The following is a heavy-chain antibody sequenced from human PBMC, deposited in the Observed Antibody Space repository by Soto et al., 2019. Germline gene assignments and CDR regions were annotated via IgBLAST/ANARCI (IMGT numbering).Heavy chain of an antibody. CDR3: AKSQIYDSSGNWDY. D-gene: IGHD3-22*01. V-gene: IGHV3-23*01. CDR1: GFTFSSYA. J-gene: IGHJ4*02. CDR2: ISGSGGST. Sequence: EVQLLESGGGLVQPGGSLRLSCAASGFTFSSYAMTWVRQGPGKGLEWVSAISGSGGSTFYADSVKGRFTISRDNSENTLYLQMNSLRAEDTAVYYCAKSQIYDSSGNWDYWGQGTLVTVSS.